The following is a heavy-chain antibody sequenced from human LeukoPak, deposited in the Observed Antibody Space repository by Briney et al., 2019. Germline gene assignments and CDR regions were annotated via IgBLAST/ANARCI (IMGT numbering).Heavy chain of an antibody. D-gene: IGHD6-13*01. Sequence: GRSLRLSCSASGFIFDDYAMHWVRQAPGKGLEWVSGITWNSGTIGYLDSVKGRFTISRDNAKNSLFLQMNSLRAEDTALYFCAKTTLPYSSTWPVYYYAMDVWGQGTTVTVSS. CDR3: AKTTLPYSSTWPVYYYAMDV. V-gene: IGHV3-9*01. CDR1: GFIFDDYA. J-gene: IGHJ6*02. CDR2: ITWNSGTI.